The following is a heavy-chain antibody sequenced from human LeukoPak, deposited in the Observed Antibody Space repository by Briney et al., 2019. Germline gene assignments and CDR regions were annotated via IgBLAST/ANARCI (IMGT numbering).Heavy chain of an antibody. Sequence: PGGSLRLSCAASGFTFSSYGMHWVRQAPGKGLEWVAFIRYDGSNKYYADSVKGRFTISRGNSKNTLYLQMNSLRAEDTAVYYCAKGESHYFDYWGQGTLVTVSS. CDR3: AKGESHYFDY. CDR1: GFTFSSYG. J-gene: IGHJ4*02. CDR2: IRYDGSNK. V-gene: IGHV3-30*02.